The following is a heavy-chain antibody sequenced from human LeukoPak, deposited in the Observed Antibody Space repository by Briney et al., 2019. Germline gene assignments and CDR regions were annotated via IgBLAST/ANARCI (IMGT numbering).Heavy chain of an antibody. Sequence: PGGSLRLSCAASGFSFSTSWMYWVRQAPGKGLEWVAVISYDGSNKYYADSVKGRFTTSRDNSKNTLYLQMNSLRAEDTAVYYCAKDLDSSGYFVDYWGQGTLVTVSS. CDR1: GFSFSTSW. J-gene: IGHJ4*02. CDR3: AKDLDSSGYFVDY. V-gene: IGHV3-30*18. D-gene: IGHD3-22*01. CDR2: ISYDGSNK.